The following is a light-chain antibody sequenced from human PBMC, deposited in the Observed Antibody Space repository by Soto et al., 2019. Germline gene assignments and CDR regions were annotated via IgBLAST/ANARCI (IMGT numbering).Light chain of an antibody. CDR2: GAS. CDR1: QSVSSSY. J-gene: IGKJ1*01. Sequence: PGETVTLSFRASQSVSSSYLTGYQQKPGQAPSLLIYGASTRAASIPARFSGSGSGTDFTLTISRLEPDDFAVYYCQQYGSSPRTFGQGTKVDI. CDR3: QQYGSSPRT. V-gene: IGKV3-20*01.